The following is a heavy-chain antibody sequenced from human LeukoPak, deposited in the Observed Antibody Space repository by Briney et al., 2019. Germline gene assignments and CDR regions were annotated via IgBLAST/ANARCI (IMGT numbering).Heavy chain of an antibody. CDR1: GYTFTGYY. V-gene: IGHV1-2*02. J-gene: IGHJ4*02. Sequence: GASVKVSCKASGYTFTGYYMHWVRQAPGQGLEWMGWINPNSGGTNYAQKFQGRVTMTRDTSISTAYMELSSLRSEDTAVYYCARGNSGYDYEFDYWGQGTLVTVSS. CDR3: ARGNSGYDYEFDY. CDR2: INPNSGGT. D-gene: IGHD5-12*01.